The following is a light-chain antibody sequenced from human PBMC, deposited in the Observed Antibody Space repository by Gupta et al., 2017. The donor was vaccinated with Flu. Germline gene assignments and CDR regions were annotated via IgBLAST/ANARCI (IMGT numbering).Light chain of an antibody. CDR1: QSLSDW. Sequence: DIQMTQSPSTVSASVGDRVTITCRASQSLSDWLAWYQQKPGKAPKLLIYKASSLQSGVPSRFSGSVSGTDGTEFTLTISSLQPDDLATYYCQQYNSYSVTFGQGTRLEIK. CDR3: QQYNSYSVT. V-gene: IGKV1-5*03. CDR2: KAS. J-gene: IGKJ5*01.